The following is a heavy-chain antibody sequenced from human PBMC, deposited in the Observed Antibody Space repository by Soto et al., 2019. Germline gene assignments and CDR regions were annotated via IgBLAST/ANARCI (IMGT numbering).Heavy chain of an antibody. V-gene: IGHV3-23*01. D-gene: IGHD3-3*01. CDR1: GFTFSSYA. CDR3: AKDPWATDFWRFADY. J-gene: IGHJ4*02. CDR2: ISGSGGST. Sequence: EVQLLESGGGLVQPGGSLRLSCAASGFTFSSYAMSWVRQAPWKGLELVSAISGSGGSTYYADSVKGRFTISRDNSKNTRYLQMNSLRAEDTAVYYCAKDPWATDFWRFADYWGQGTLVTVSS.